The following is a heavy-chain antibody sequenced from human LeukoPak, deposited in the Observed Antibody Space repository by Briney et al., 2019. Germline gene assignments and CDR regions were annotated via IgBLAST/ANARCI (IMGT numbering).Heavy chain of an antibody. J-gene: IGHJ5*02. Sequence: PSETLSLTCTVSGGSISSSSYYWGWIRQPPGKGLEWIGSIYYSGSTYYNPSLKSRVTISVDTSKNQFSLKLSSVTAADTAVYYCARAESLYSGSYPAWGQGTLVTVSS. CDR1: GGSISSSSYY. D-gene: IGHD1-26*01. CDR2: IYYSGST. CDR3: ARAESLYSGSYPA. V-gene: IGHV4-39*01.